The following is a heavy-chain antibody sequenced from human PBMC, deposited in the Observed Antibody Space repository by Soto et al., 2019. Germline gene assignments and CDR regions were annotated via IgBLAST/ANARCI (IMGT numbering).Heavy chain of an antibody. V-gene: IGHV2-5*02. D-gene: IGHD1-1*01. J-gene: IGHJ4*02. CDR1: GISFTTDGMG. CDR2: IYWDDDK. CDR3: TPPTETTTGTLFYCDY. Sequence: QITVKESGPTLVKLTQALTLTCTFSGISFTTDGMGLCWIRQPPGNALEWLALIYWDDDKRYSPTLKSRLTITKDASRNQVVLTLTNRDPADTPTYFGTPPTETTTGTLFYCDYRGKGTLV.